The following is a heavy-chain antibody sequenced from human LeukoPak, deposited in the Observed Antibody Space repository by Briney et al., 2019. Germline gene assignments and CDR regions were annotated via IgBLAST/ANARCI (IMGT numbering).Heavy chain of an antibody. D-gene: IGHD2/OR15-2a*01. J-gene: IGHJ5*02. CDR1: VYTFTDYY. V-gene: IGHV1-2*02. CDR3: ARFAGVIDP. CDR2: INPNSCGT. Sequence: GASVTVSCKASVYTFTDYYFHWVRQAPGQGLEWMGWINPNSCGTNYAQKFQGRVTMTRDTAISTAYLELRSLGSDDTAGYYCARFAGVIDPCGQQSLVTV.